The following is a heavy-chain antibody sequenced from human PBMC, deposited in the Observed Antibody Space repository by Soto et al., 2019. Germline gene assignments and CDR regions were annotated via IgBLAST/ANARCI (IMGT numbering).Heavy chain of an antibody. D-gene: IGHD3-9*01. CDR1: GFAFRSYS. J-gene: IGHJ5*02. V-gene: IGHV3-48*02. CDR3: ARGGYAILNGPTPNWFDP. CDR2: IDSSSKTI. Sequence: EVQLVESGGGLVRSGESLRLFCEASGFAFRSYSMNWVRQAPGKGPEWISYIDSSSKTIYYADSVKGRFTISRDNAKHSLFLQMNSLRDDDTAVYRCARGGYAILNGPTPNWFDPWGQGTLVSVSS.